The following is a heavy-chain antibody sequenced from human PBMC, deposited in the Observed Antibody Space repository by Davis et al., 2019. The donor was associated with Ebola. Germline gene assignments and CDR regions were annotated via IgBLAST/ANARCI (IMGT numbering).Heavy chain of an antibody. D-gene: IGHD3-3*01. CDR3: ARGGPVWSGNIFDS. J-gene: IGHJ4*02. CDR2: ISDSGSAA. Sequence: GESLKISCVASGFTFNEYEMNWVRQTPEKGLEWISYISDSGSAAYYTDSVKGRFTISRDNAKNSLYLQMNTLRVEDTAIYYCARGGPVWSGNIFDSWGQGTPVTVSS. CDR1: GFTFNEYE. V-gene: IGHV3-48*03.